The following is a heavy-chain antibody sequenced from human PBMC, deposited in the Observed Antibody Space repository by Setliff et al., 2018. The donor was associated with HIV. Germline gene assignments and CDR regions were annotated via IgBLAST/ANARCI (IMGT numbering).Heavy chain of an antibody. J-gene: IGHJ6*03. V-gene: IGHV3-13*01. Sequence: PGGSLRLSCAASGFTFNNYDMHWVRQATGKGLEWVSGIDTNGNTYYPGSVKGRFTISRENAKNSLYLQMNSLRAGDTAVYYCTRRAGYTSSWYREDYYYMDVWGKGTTVTVS. D-gene: IGHD6-13*01. CDR1: GFTFNNYD. CDR2: IDTNGNT. CDR3: TRRAGYTSSWYREDYYYMDV.